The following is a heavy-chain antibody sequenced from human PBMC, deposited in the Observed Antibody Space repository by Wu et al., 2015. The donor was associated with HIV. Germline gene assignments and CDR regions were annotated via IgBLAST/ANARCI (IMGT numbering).Heavy chain of an antibody. CDR2: IYYSGST. CDR3: ARVRSGSGSYSDY. CDR1: GGSISSYY. V-gene: IGHV4-59*01. D-gene: IGHD3-10*01. J-gene: IGHJ4*02. Sequence: QVQLQESGPGLVKPSETLSLTCTVSGGSISSYYWSWIRQPPGKGLEWIGYIYYSGSTNYNPSLKSRVTISVDTSKNQFSLKLSSVTAADTAVYYCARVRSGSGSYSDYWGQGTLVTVSS.